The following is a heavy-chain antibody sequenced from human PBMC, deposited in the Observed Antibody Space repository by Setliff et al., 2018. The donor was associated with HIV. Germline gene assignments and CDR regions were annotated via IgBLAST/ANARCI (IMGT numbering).Heavy chain of an antibody. J-gene: IGHJ4*02. CDR3: ASPASGGSSGQYHY. Sequence: GSLRLSCAASGFTFSSYAMHWVRQSPGKGLEWIGSIYYSGSTYYNPSLKSRVTISVDTSKDQFSLKLSSVTAADTAVYYCASPASGGSSGQYHYWGQGTLVTVSS. CDR2: IYYSGST. V-gene: IGHV4-39*01. D-gene: IGHD6-19*01. CDR1: GFTFSSYAMH.